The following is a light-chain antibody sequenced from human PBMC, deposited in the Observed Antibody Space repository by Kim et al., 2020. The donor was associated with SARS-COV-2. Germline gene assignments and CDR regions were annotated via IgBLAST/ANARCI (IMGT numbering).Light chain of an antibody. V-gene: IGLV3-21*04. J-gene: IGLJ1*01. Sequence: APGETARITCGGNNIGSKSVNWYHQKPGQAPILVIYYDSDRPSGIPERFSGFNSGNTATLTISRVEAGDEADYYCQVWDSDTEHYVFGTGTKVTVL. CDR3: QVWDSDTEHYV. CDR1: NIGSKS. CDR2: YDS.